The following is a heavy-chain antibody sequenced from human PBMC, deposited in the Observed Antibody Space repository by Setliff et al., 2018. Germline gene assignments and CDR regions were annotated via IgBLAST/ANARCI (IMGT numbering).Heavy chain of an antibody. Sequence: PGGSLRLSCAASGFTFSTYAVSWARQAPGKGLEWISKISGDGRTIYQADSVRGRFTISRDNADNSLYLQMNSLRADDTALYYCARDGVFYAMDVWGQGTTVTVSS. J-gene: IGHJ6*02. CDR2: ISGDGRTI. CDR3: ARDGVFYAMDV. CDR1: GFTFSTYA. V-gene: IGHV3-48*04. D-gene: IGHD2-2*01.